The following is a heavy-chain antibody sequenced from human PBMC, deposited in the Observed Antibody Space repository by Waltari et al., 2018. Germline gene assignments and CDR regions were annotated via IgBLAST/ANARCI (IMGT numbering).Heavy chain of an antibody. CDR2: ISYSGTT. CDR1: GVSITSNRHY. D-gene: IGHD5-12*01. J-gene: IGHJ3*01. Sequence: QLQLQESGPRLVKPSEPLSLICSVSGVSITSNRHYWAWIRQSPGQGLEWIGTISYSGTTYISPSLKSRVSVSRDTSKNQVSLTLGSVTAADMAVYYCATYIGASVGTAAFDVWGQGTMVTVSS. CDR3: ATYIGASVGTAAFDV. V-gene: IGHV4-39*01.